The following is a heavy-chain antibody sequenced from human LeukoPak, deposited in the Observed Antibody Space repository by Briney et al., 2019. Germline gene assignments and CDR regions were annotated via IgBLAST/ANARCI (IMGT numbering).Heavy chain of an antibody. CDR3: ATWDVGVCTDTSCYTSDY. J-gene: IGHJ4*02. CDR1: GYTFTGYY. V-gene: IGHV1-2*02. Sequence: GASVKVPCKASGYTFTGYYMHWVRQAPGQGLEWMGWINPNSGGTNYAQKFQGRVTMTRDTSISTAYMELSRLRSEDTAVYYCATWDVGVCTDTSCYTSDYWGQGTLVTVSS. D-gene: IGHD2-2*02. CDR2: INPNSGGT.